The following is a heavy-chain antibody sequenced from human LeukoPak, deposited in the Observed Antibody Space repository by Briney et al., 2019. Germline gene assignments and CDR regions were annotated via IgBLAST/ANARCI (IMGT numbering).Heavy chain of an antibody. CDR2: ISGSGGST. J-gene: IGHJ4*02. V-gene: IGHV3-23*01. CDR1: GFTFSSYA. Sequence: GGSLRLSCAASGFTFSSYAMSWVREAPGKGLEWVSAISGSGGSTYYADSVKGRFTISRDNSKNTLYLQMNSLRAEDTAVYYCAKDGIAAAGTGYFDYWGQGTLVTVSS. D-gene: IGHD6-13*01. CDR3: AKDGIAAAGTGYFDY.